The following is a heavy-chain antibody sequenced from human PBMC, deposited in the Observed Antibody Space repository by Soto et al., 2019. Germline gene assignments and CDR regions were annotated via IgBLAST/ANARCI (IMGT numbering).Heavy chain of an antibody. CDR3: AKEFAAIRSGWRNFDY. CDR2: ISSSSGYT. Sequence: PGGSLRLSCAASGFTFSDYYMSWIRQAPGKGLEWVSYISSSSGYTNYADSVKGRFTISRDNAKNSLYLQMSSLRAEDTAVYYCAKEFAAIRSGWRNFDYWGQGTLVTVSS. V-gene: IGHV3-11*06. J-gene: IGHJ4*02. D-gene: IGHD6-19*01. CDR1: GFTFSDYY.